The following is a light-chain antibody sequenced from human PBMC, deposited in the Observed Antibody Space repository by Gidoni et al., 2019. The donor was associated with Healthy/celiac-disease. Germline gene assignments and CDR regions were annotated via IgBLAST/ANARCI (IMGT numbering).Light chain of an antibody. V-gene: IGLV1-40*01. CDR3: QSYDSSLSGPVV. CDR2: GNS. J-gene: IGLJ2*01. CDR1: SSNIGAGYD. Sequence: QSVLTQPPSVSGSPCQRVTISCTGSSSNIGAGYDVPWYQQLPGTAPKHLLYGNSNRPSGVPDRFSGSKSGTSASLAITGLQAEDEADYYCQSYDSSLSGPVVFGGGTKLTVL.